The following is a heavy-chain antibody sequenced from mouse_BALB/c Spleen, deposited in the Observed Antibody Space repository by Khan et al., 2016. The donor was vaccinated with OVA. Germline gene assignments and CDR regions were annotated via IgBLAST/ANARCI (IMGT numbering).Heavy chain of an antibody. D-gene: IGHD2-14*01. CDR3: ARAYYRYDGYYAMDY. Sequence: VQLQESGPGLVAPSQSLSITCNVSGFSLSRYNIHWVRQPPGKGLEWLGMIWGGGGTDYNSSLKSRLSISKDNSKSQVFLKMSSLQTDYTAMYYCARAYYRYDGYYAMDYWGQGTSVTVSS. V-gene: IGHV2-6-4*01. CDR2: IWGGGGT. CDR1: GFSLSRYN. J-gene: IGHJ4*01.